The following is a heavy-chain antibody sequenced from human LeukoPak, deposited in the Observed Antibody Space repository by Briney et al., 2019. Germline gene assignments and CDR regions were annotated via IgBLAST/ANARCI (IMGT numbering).Heavy chain of an antibody. Sequence: GASVKVSCKASGGTFSSYAISWVRQAPGQGLEWMGGIIPIFGTANYAQKFQGRVTITTDESTSTAYMELSSLRSEDTAVYYCARDQYCSSTSCYSHYYYYMDVWGKGTTVTVSS. CDR3: ARDQYCSSTSCYSHYYYYMDV. V-gene: IGHV1-69*05. D-gene: IGHD2-2*01. J-gene: IGHJ6*03. CDR1: GGTFSSYA. CDR2: IIPIFGTA.